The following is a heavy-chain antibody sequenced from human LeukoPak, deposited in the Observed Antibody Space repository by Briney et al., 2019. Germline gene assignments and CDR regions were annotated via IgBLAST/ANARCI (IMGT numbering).Heavy chain of an antibody. J-gene: IGHJ4*02. V-gene: IGHV3-30*12. CDR2: ITYDGSNK. D-gene: IGHD5-24*01. CDR1: GFTFTTFG. CDR3: ARESKPRRDGYPRAYDY. Sequence: PGGSLRLSCAASGFTFTTFGMHWVRQAPGKGLEWVTFITYDGSNKYYADSVKGRFTISRDNAKNSLYLQMNSLRAEDTAVYYCARESKPRRDGYPRAYDYWGQGTLVTVSS.